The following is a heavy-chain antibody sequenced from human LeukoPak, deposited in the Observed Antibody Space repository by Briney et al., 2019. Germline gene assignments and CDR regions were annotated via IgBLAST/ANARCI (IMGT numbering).Heavy chain of an antibody. CDR2: IRSKANSYAT. V-gene: IGHV3-73*01. CDR1: GFTFSGSA. D-gene: IGHD2-8*01. CDR3: ARDPYCTNGVCYTGYYYGMDV. Sequence: GGSLKLSCAASGFTFSGSAMHWVRQASGKGLEWVGRIRSKANSYATAYAASVKGRFTISRDDSKNTAYLQMNSLKTEDTAVYYCARDPYCTNGVCYTGYYYGMDVWGQGTTVTVSS. J-gene: IGHJ6*02.